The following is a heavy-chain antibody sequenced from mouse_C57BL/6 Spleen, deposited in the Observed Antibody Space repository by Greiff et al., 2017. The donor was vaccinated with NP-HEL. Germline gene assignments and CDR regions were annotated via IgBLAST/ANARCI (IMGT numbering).Heavy chain of an antibody. J-gene: IGHJ4*01. D-gene: IGHD2-12*01. V-gene: IGHV1-69*01. CDR2: IDPSDSYT. CDR1: GYTFTSYW. CDR3: ARRGDDGMDY. Sequence: VQLQQPGAELVMPGASVKLSCKASGYTFTSYWMHWVKQRPGQGLEWIGEIDPSDSYTNYNQKFKGKSALTVDKSSSTAYMQLSSLTSEDSAVYYCARRGDDGMDYWGQGTSVTVSS.